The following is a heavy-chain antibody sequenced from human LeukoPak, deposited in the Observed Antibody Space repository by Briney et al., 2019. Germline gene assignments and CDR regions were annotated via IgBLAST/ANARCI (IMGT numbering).Heavy chain of an antibody. CDR1: GFTVSSNY. CDR2: IYSGGST. V-gene: IGHV3-53*01. CDR3: AKDDAYLQYAD. Sequence: GGSLRLSCAASGFTVSSNYMSWVRQAPGKGLEWVSVIYSGGSTYYADSVKGRFTISRDNSKNTLYLQMNSLRAEDTAMYYCAKDDAYLQYADWGQGTLVTVSS. J-gene: IGHJ4*02. D-gene: IGHD5-24*01.